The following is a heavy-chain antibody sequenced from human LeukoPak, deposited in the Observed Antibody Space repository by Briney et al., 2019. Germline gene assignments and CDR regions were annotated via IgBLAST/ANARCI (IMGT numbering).Heavy chain of an antibody. CDR1: GFTVSTNY. CDR3: ARDTVTTFRFRDYYYYGMDV. V-gene: IGHV3-53*01. CDR2: IYSAGST. D-gene: IGHD4-17*01. Sequence: GGSLRLSCAASGFTVSTNYMNWVRQAPGKGLEWVSVIYSAGSTYYADSVKGRFTISRDNSRNTLYLQMNSLRAEDTAVYYCARDTVTTFRFRDYYYYGMDVWGQGTTVTVSS. J-gene: IGHJ6*02.